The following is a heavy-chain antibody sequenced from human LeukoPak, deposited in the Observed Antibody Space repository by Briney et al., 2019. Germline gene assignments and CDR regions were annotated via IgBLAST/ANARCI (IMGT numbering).Heavy chain of an antibody. Sequence: PSETLSLTCTVSGGSISSYYWSWIRQLPGKGLEWIGYIYYSGSTYYNPSLKSRVTISVDTSKNQFSLRLSSVTAADTAVYYCARHPKQQDSWRFDYWGQGTLVTVSS. J-gene: IGHJ4*02. CDR1: GGSISSYY. CDR2: IYYSGST. CDR3: ARHPKQQDSWRFDY. D-gene: IGHD6-13*01. V-gene: IGHV4-59*08.